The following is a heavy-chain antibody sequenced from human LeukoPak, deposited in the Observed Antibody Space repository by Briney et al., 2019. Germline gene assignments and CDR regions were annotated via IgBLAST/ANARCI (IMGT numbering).Heavy chain of an antibody. CDR2: IYYSGST. J-gene: IGHJ6*03. D-gene: IGHD2-15*01. V-gene: IGHV4-59*01. Sequence: SETLSLTCTVSDGSISSYYWSWIRQPPGKGLEWIGYIYYSGSTNYNPSLKSRVTISVDTSKNQFSLKLSSVTAADTAVYYCARAPRSLNCSGGSCYSVHYYYYMDVWGKGTTVTVSS. CDR3: ARAPRSLNCSGGSCYSVHYYYYMDV. CDR1: DGSISSYY.